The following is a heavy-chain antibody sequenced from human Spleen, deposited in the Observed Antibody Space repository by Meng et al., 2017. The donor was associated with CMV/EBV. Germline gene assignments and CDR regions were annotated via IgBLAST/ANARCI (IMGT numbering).Heavy chain of an antibody. CDR2: IYPDDSDT. CDR3: ARERFGRELIDGGFILDH. J-gene: IGHJ4*02. Sequence: GESLKISCKGSGYSFSTHWITWVRQMPGKGLEWMGIIYPDDSDTRYRPSFQGQVTISADKSINTAYLQWGSLKASDTAMYYCARERFGRELIDGGFILDHWGQGTLVTVSS. V-gene: IGHV5-51*01. D-gene: IGHD3-10*01. CDR1: GYSFSTHW.